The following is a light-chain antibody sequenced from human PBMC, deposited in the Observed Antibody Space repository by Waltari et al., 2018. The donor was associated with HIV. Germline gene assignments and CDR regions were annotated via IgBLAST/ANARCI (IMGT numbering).Light chain of an antibody. CDR1: SGHSSYD. V-gene: IGLV4-69*01. J-gene: IGLJ2*01. Sequence: QVVLTQAPSASASLGTSVNFTCTLSSGHSSYDIAWHQQPPGKGPRFLMKLHSDGSHNRGDGVPDRFSGSRSGADRHLIISSLPSDDEADYYCQTWGSGIVIFGGGTKLTVL. CDR2: LHSDGSH. CDR3: QTWGSGIVI.